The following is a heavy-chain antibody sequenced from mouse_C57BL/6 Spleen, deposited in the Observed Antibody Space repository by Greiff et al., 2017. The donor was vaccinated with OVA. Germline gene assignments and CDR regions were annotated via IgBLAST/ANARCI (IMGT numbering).Heavy chain of an antibody. Sequence: EVQLVESGGDLVKPGGSLTLSCAASGFTFSSYGMSWVRQTPDKRLEWVATISSGGSYTYYPDSVKGRFTISRDNAKNTLYLKMSSLESKDTAMYDCARHGALRGAMDGWGQGTSVTVSS. V-gene: IGHV5-6*01. CDR1: GFTFSSYG. CDR3: ARHGALRGAMDG. CDR2: ISSGGSYT. J-gene: IGHJ4*01.